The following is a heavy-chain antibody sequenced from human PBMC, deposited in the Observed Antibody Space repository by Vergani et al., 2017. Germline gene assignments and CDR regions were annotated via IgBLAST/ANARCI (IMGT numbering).Heavy chain of an antibody. CDR1: GFTFSSYW. J-gene: IGHJ6*03. CDR3: ARDMVRGVNVYYYYMDV. V-gene: IGHV3-7*01. Sequence: EVQLVESGGGLVQPGGSLRLSCAASGFTFSSYWMSWVRQAPGKGLEWVANIKQDGSEKYYVDSVKGRFTISRDNAKNSLYLQMNSLRAEDTDVYYCARDMVRGVNVYYYYMDVWGKGTTVTVSS. D-gene: IGHD3-10*01. CDR2: IKQDGSEK.